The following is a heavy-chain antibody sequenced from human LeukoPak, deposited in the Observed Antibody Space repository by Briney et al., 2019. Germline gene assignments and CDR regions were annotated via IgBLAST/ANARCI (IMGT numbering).Heavy chain of an antibody. CDR2: IYHSGST. D-gene: IGHD3-3*01. V-gene: IGHV4-38-2*02. Sequence: PSETLSLTCTVSGGSINSYYWNWIRQPPGKGLEWIGSIYHSGSTYYNPSLKSRVTISVDTSKNQFSLKLSSVTAADTAVYYCARATMYDFWSGYYPYYFDYWGQGTLVTVSS. CDR1: GGSINSYY. J-gene: IGHJ4*02. CDR3: ARATMYDFWSGYYPYYFDY.